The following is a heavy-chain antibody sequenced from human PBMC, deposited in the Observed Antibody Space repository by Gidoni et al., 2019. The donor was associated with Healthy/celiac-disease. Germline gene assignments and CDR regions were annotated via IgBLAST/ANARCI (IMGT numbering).Heavy chain of an antibody. CDR3: ARVVGSSGWSNFDY. D-gene: IGHD6-19*01. Sequence: QVQLQQWGAGLLKPSETLSLTFSVYGGSFIGYYCSWIRQPPGKWLEWIGEINHSGRTNYNPSLKSRVTISVDTSKNQFSLKLSSVTAADTAVYYCARVVGSSGWSNFDYWGQGTLVTVSS. CDR1: GGSFIGYY. J-gene: IGHJ4*02. CDR2: INHSGRT. V-gene: IGHV4-34*01.